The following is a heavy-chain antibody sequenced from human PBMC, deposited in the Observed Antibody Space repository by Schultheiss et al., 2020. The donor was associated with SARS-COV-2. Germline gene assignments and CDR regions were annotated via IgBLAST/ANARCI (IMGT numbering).Heavy chain of an antibody. D-gene: IGHD5-18*01. V-gene: IGHV3-30*01. CDR1: GFSLSTYG. J-gene: IGHJ4*02. Sequence: GESLKISCAASGFSLSTYGLHWVRQTPGKGLEWEAVISYDGSNKYHADSVEGRFTISRDNSKNTLYLQMNSLRAEDTAVYYCGRSSGYSYGEIDYWGQGTLVTVSS. CDR3: GRSSGYSYGEIDY. CDR2: ISYDGSNK.